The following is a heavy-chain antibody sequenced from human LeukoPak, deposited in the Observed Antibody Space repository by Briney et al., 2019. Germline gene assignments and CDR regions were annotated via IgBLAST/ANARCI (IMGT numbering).Heavy chain of an antibody. CDR3: ARDFRYSSGYFDY. V-gene: IGHV4-31*03. D-gene: IGHD3-22*01. Sequence: SETLSLTCTVSGGSISSGGYYWSWIRQHPGKGLEWIGYIYYSGSTYYNPSLKSRVTISVDTSKNQFSLKLSTVTAADTVVYYCARDFRYSSGYFDYWGQGTLVTVSS. CDR1: GGSISSGGYY. CDR2: IYYSGST. J-gene: IGHJ4*02.